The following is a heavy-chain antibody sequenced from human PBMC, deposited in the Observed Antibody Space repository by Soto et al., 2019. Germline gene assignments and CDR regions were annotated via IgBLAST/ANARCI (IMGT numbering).Heavy chain of an antibody. Sequence: PSETLSLTCTVSGGSISSGGYYWSWIRQHPGKGLEWIGYIYYSGSTYYNPSLKSRVTISVDTSKNQFSLKLSSVTAADTAVYYCARGSKIGYCSSTSCYQRHYYYGMDVWGQGTTVTVSS. D-gene: IGHD2-2*01. CDR1: GGSISSGGYY. CDR2: IYYSGST. V-gene: IGHV4-31*03. CDR3: ARGSKIGYCSSTSCYQRHYYYGMDV. J-gene: IGHJ6*02.